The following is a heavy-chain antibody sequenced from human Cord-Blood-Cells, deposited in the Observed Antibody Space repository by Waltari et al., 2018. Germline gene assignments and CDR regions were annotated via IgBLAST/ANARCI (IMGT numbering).Heavy chain of an antibody. V-gene: IGHV1-69*01. CDR1: GGTFTSYA. J-gene: IGHJ4*02. D-gene: IGHD1-26*01. CDR3: AREQGGSYFSYYFDY. Sequence: QVQLVQSGAEVKKPGSSVKVSCKASGGTFTSYAISRVRQPTGQGREWMGGIIPIFGTANYAQKFQGRVTITADESTSTAYMELSSLRSEDTAVYYCAREQGGSYFSYYFDYWGQGTLVTVSS. CDR2: IIPIFGTA.